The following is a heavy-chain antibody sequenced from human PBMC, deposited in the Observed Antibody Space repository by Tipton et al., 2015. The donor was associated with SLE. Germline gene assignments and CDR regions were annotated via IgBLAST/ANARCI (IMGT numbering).Heavy chain of an antibody. J-gene: IGHJ3*02. CDR3: ARLIPDAFDI. V-gene: IGHV3-48*03. CDR1: GFTFSSYA. Sequence: SLRLSCSASGFTFSSYAMHWVRQAPGKGLEWVSCISSSGSTIYYADSVKGRFTISRDNAKNSLYLQMNSLRAEDTAVYYCARLIPDAFDIWGQGTMVTVSS. CDR2: ISSSGSTI.